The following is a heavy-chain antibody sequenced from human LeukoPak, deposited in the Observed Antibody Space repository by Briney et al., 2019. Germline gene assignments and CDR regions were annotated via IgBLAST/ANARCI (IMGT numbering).Heavy chain of an antibody. CDR1: GFTFSTYS. CDR2: ISYDGSNK. V-gene: IGHV3-30*04. D-gene: IGHD6-19*01. J-gene: IGHJ4*02. CDR3: ARGLRIAVAGNIDY. Sequence: GGSLRLSCAASGFTFSTYSMHWVRQAPGKGLEWVAAISYDGSNKRYADSVKGRFTISRDNSKNTLYLQMNSLRADNTAVYYCARGLRIAVAGNIDYWGQGTLVTVSS.